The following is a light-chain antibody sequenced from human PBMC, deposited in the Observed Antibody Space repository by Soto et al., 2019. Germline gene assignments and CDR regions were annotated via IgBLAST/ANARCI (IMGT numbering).Light chain of an antibody. V-gene: IGLV1-40*01. J-gene: IGLJ2*01. CDR2: GNS. Sequence: QLVLTQPPSVSGAPGQRVTISCTGSSSNIGAGYDVHWYQQLPGTAPKLLIYGNSNRPSGVPDRFPGSKSGTSASLAITGLQAEDEADYYCQSYDSSLSAVVFGGGTKLTVL. CDR3: QSYDSSLSAVV. CDR1: SSNIGAGYD.